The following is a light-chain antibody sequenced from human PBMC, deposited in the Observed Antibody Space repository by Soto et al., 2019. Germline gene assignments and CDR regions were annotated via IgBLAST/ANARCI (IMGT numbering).Light chain of an antibody. J-gene: IGKJ5*01. CDR3: QHYNSYSEA. V-gene: IGKV1-5*03. Sequence: DIQMTQSPSTLSGSVGDRVTIACRASQTISSWLAWYQQKPGKAPKLLIYKASTLKSGVPSRFSGSGSGTEFTLTISSLQPDDFATYYCQHYNSYSEAFGQGKR. CDR1: QTISSW. CDR2: KAS.